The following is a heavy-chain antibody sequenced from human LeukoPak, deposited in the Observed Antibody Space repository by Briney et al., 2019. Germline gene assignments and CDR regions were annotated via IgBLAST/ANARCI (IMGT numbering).Heavy chain of an antibody. J-gene: IGHJ1*01. V-gene: IGHV4-59*12. CDR2: IYYNGRT. CDR3: AGTYYYDSSGYYRFQH. CDR1: GGSISSYY. Sequence: PSETLSLTCAVSGGSISSYYWSWIRQSPGRGLEYIGHIYYNGRTDYNPSLKSRVTISVDTSRNQFSLKLSSVTAADTAVYYCAGTYYYDSSGYYRFQHWGQGTLVTVSS. D-gene: IGHD3-22*01.